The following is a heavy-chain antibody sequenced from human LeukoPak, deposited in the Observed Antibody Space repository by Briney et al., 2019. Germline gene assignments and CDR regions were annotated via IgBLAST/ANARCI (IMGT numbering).Heavy chain of an antibody. Sequence: GESLKISCKGSGYRFTSYWIGWVRQMPGKGLEWMGIIYPGDSDTRYSPSFQGQVTISADKSISTAYLQSSSLKASDTAMYYCARHPGGGDYGDYYAFDIWGQGTMVTVSS. CDR3: ARHPGGGDYGDYYAFDI. CDR1: GYRFTSYW. CDR2: IYPGDSDT. D-gene: IGHD4-17*01. J-gene: IGHJ3*02. V-gene: IGHV5-51*01.